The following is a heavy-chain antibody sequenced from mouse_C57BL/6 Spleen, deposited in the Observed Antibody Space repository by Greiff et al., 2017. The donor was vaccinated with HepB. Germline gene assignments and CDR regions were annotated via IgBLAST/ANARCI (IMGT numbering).Heavy chain of an antibody. Sequence: ESGPGLVKPSQSLSLTCSVTGYSITSGYYWNWIRQFPGNKLEWMGYISYDGSNNYNPSLKNRISITRDTSKNQFFLQLNSVTTEDTATYYCARDQDYYGSSYDYWGQGTTLTVSS. V-gene: IGHV3-6*01. CDR3: ARDQDYYGSSYDY. J-gene: IGHJ2*01. D-gene: IGHD1-1*01. CDR1: GYSITSGYY. CDR2: ISYDGSN.